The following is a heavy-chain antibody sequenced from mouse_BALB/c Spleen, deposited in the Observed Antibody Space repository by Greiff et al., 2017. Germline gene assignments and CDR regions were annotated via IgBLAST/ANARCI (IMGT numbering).Heavy chain of an antibody. CDR1: GYAFTNYL. Sequence: QVQLKESGAELVRPGTSVKVSCKASGYAFTNYLLEWVKQRPGQGLEWIGEIYPGSGSTYYNEKFKGKATLTADKSSNTAYMQLSSLTSEDSAVYFCARGRGNYFDYWGQGTTLTVSS. CDR2: IYPGSGST. V-gene: IGHV1-54*02. CDR3: ARGRGNYFDY. J-gene: IGHJ2*01.